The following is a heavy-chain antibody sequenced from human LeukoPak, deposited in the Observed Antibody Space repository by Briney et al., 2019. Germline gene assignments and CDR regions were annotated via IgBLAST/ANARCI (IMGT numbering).Heavy chain of an antibody. V-gene: IGHV1-18*01. CDR2: ISANNNNT. CDR1: GYSFTTYG. Sequence: GASVKVSCKASGYSFTTYGISWVRQAPGQGLEWMGWISANNNNTDNVQKLQGRVTMTTDTSTSTAYMELRSLRSDDTAMYYCAETIVGASFDYWGQGTLVTVSS. CDR3: AETIVGASFDY. J-gene: IGHJ4*02. D-gene: IGHD1-26*01.